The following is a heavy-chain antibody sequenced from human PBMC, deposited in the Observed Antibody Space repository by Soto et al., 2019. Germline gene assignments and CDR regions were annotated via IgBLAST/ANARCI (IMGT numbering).Heavy chain of an antibody. J-gene: IGHJ6*03. CDR2: ISSSGSTI. Sequence: PGGSLRLSCAASGFTFSDYYMSWIRQAPGKGLEWVSYISSSGSTIYYADSVKGRFTISRDNAKNSLYLQMNSLRAEDTAVYYCARDVTIFGVVYYYMDVWGKGTTVTVSS. CDR1: GFTFSDYY. CDR3: ARDVTIFGVVYYYMDV. V-gene: IGHV3-11*01. D-gene: IGHD3-3*01.